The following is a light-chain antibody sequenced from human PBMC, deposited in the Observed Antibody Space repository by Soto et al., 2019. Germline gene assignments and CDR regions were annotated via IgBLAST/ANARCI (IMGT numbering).Light chain of an antibody. J-gene: IGLJ2*01. Sequence: QSALTQPASVSGSPGQSITISCTGTSSDVGGYNYVSWYQQHPGKAPKLMIYDVSNRPSGVSNRFSGSKSGNTASLTISGLQAEDEGDYYCSSYTSSSTPVVFGGGTKPPVL. CDR3: SSYTSSSTPVV. CDR1: SSDVGGYNY. CDR2: DVS. V-gene: IGLV2-14*01.